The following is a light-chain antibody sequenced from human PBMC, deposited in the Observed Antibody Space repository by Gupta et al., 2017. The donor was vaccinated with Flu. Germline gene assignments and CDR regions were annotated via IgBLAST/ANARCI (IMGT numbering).Light chain of an antibody. CDR2: GAS. CDR1: QSGSSNY. CDR3: QQYDSSPQT. J-gene: IGKJ1*01. V-gene: IGKV3-20*01. Sequence: GTLSSSPGERADHACRGSQSGSSNYLGWYQQKPGKAPRLLIYGASSRETGIPDRFSGSGSGTDFTLTIRSLEPEDFAMYYCQQYDSSPQTFGQGTKVEIK.